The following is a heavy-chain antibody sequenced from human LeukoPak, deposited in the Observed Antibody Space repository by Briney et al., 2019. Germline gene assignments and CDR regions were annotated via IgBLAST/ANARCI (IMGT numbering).Heavy chain of an antibody. D-gene: IGHD2-15*01. V-gene: IGHV4-59*01. CDR2: IYYSGST. J-gene: IGHJ4*02. CDR3: ARALTPGYCSGGTCSYFDY. CDR1: GGSIRSYY. Sequence: SETVSLTCTVSGGSIRSYYWSWIRQPPEKGLEWIGYIYYSGSTNSNPSLKSRVTISVDTSKNQFSLKVSSVTAADTAVYYCARALTPGYCSGGTCSYFDYWGQGTLVTVSS.